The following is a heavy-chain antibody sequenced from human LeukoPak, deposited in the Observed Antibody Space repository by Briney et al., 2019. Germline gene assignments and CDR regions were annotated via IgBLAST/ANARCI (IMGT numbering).Heavy chain of an antibody. V-gene: IGHV3-21*01. D-gene: IGHD3-22*01. CDR3: ARDPSIVVVISYYFDY. CDR2: ISSSSSYI. J-gene: IGHJ4*02. Sequence: GGSLRLSCAPSVFTFSSYSMNWVRQAPGKGLEWVSSISSSSSYIYYADSVKGRFTISRDNAKNSLYLQMNSLRAEDTAVYYCARDPSIVVVISYYFDYWGQGTLVTVSS. CDR1: VFTFSSYS.